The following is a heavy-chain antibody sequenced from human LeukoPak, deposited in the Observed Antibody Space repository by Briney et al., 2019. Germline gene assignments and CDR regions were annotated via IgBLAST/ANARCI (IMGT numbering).Heavy chain of an antibody. CDR2: IYYSGST. CDR1: GGSISSSSYY. CDR3: VRHIGTRSTSGIRSRGPGNFDP. D-gene: IGHD3-16*01. J-gene: IGHJ5*02. V-gene: IGHV4-39*01. Sequence: SETLSLTCTVSGGSISSSSYYWGWIRQPPGKGLEWIGSIYYSGSTYYNPSLKSRVTISVDTSKNQFSLKLSSVTAADTAVYYCVRHIGTRSTSGIRSRGPGNFDPWGQGTLVTVSS.